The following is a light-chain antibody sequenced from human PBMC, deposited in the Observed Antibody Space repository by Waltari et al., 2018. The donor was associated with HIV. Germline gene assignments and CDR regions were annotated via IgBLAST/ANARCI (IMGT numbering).Light chain of an antibody. CDR3: QQYNNWPRGT. J-gene: IGKJ1*01. V-gene: IGKV3-15*01. CDR1: QSVSSN. CDR2: GAS. Sequence: ELVMTPSPATLSVSPGDRATLSCRASQSVSSNLAWYQQKPGQAPRLLIYGASTRATGIPARFSGSGSGTEFTLTISSLQSEDFAVYYCQQYNNWPRGTFGQGTKVEIK.